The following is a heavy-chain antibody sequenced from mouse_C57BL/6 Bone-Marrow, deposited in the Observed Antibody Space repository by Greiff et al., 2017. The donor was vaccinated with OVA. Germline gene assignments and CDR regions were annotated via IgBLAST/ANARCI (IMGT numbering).Heavy chain of an antibody. CDR1: GYTFTSYW. CDR3: ARGWGMGLRQRAWFAY. V-gene: IGHV1-59*01. Sequence: QVQLQQPGAELVRPGTSVKLSCKASGYTFTSYWMHWVKQRPGQGLEWIGVIDPSDSYTNYNQKFKGKATLTVDTSSSTAYMQLSSLTSEDSAVYYCARGWGMGLRQRAWFAYWGQGTLVTVSA. D-gene: IGHD2-4*01. J-gene: IGHJ3*01. CDR2: IDPSDSYT.